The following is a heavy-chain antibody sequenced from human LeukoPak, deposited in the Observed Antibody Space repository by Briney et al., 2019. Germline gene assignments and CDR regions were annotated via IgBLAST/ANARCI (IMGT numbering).Heavy chain of an antibody. CDR3: AKDGSARLRTTPD. J-gene: IGHJ4*02. V-gene: IGHV3-23*01. CDR2: INGSGGST. D-gene: IGHD1-7*01. CDR1: GFTFSSYA. Sequence: GGSLRLSCAASGFTFSSYAMSWVRQAPGKGLEWVSAINGSGGSTYYADSVKGRFTISRDNSKNTLYLQMNSLRAEDTAVYYCAKDGSARLRTTPDWGQGTLVTVSS.